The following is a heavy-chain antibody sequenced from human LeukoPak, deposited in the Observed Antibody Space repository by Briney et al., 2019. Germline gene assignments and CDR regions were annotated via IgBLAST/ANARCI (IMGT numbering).Heavy chain of an antibody. J-gene: IGHJ6*02. CDR1: GVSFSGYY. Sequence: SETLSLTCAVYGVSFSGYYWSWIRQPPGKGLEWIGEINHSGSTNYNPSLKSRVTISVDTSKNQFSLKLGSVTAADTAVYYCARIRSTSRRLRDYYYGMDVWGQGTTVTVSS. V-gene: IGHV4-34*01. D-gene: IGHD2-2*01. CDR2: INHSGST. CDR3: ARIRSTSRRLRDYYYGMDV.